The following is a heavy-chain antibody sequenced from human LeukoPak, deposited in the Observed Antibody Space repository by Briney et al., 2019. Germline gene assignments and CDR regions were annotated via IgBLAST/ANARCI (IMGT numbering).Heavy chain of an antibody. J-gene: IGHJ4*02. CDR3: AEGIAAAGIDY. CDR2: INSDGSST. V-gene: IGHV3-74*01. CDR1: GFTFSSYW. D-gene: IGHD6-13*01. Sequence: GGSLRLSCAASGFTFSSYWMHWGRQAPGMGLVWVPRINSDGSSTSYADSVKGRFTISRDNAKNTLYLQMNSLRAEDTAVYYCAEGIAAAGIDYWGQGTLVTVSS.